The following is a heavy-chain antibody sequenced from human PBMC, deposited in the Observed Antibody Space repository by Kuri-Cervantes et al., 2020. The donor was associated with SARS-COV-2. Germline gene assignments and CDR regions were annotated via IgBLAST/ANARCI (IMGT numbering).Heavy chain of an antibody. Sequence: SETLSLTCTVSGGSISSSSYYWGWIRQPPGKGLEWNGSIYYSGSTYYNPSLKSRVTISVDTSKNQFSLKLSSVTAADTAVYYCARTLASITGTYMDVWGKGTTVTVSS. CDR3: ARTLASITGTYMDV. D-gene: IGHD1-7*01. CDR2: IYYSGST. CDR1: GGSISSSSYY. J-gene: IGHJ6*03. V-gene: IGHV4-39*01.